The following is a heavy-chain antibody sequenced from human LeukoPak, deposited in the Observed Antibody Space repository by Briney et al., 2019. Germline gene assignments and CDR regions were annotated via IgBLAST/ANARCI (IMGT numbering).Heavy chain of an antibody. V-gene: IGHV5-51*01. CDR1: GYSFTSYW. CDR3: ARLGCSSTSCYHYFDY. CDR2: IYPGDSDT. D-gene: IGHD2-2*01. Sequence: GESLKIPCKGSGYSFTSYWIGWVRQMPGKGLEWMVIIYPGDSDTRYSPSFQGQVTISADKSISTAYLQWSSLKASDTAMYYCARLGCSSTSCYHYFDYWGQGTLVTVSS. J-gene: IGHJ4*02.